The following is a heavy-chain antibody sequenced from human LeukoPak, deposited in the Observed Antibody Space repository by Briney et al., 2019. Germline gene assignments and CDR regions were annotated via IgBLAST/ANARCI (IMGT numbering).Heavy chain of an antibody. CDR2: VHYSGIT. CDR3: ASQLGGTTFH. J-gene: IGHJ4*02. D-gene: IGHD1-1*01. V-gene: IGHV4-59*03. Sequence: KPSETLSLICTVSGASISSYYWSWIRQPPGQGLEWIGYVHYSGITDYNPSLKSRVTISVDTSKSQFSLKLSSVTAADTAVYYCASQLGGTTFHWGQGTLITVSS. CDR1: GASISSYY.